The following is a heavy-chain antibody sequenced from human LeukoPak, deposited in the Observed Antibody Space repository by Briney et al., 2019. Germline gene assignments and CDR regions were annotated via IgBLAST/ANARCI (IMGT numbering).Heavy chain of an antibody. CDR3: TRDYQQLGDNDAFDI. CDR2: ISSSGSTI. D-gene: IGHD6-13*01. J-gene: IGHJ3*02. Sequence: GGSLRLSCAASGFTFSDYYMSWIRQAPGKGLEWVSYISSSGSTIYYADSVKGRFTISRDNAKNSLYLQMNSLRAEDTAVYYCTRDYQQLGDNDAFDIWGQGTMVTVSS. CDR1: GFTFSDYY. V-gene: IGHV3-11*01.